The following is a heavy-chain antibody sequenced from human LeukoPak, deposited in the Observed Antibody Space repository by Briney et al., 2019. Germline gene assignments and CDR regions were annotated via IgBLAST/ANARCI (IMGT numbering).Heavy chain of an antibody. D-gene: IGHD5-18*01. CDR2: IYYSGST. V-gene: IGHV4-39*01. CDR1: GVSISSSSYY. Sequence: SETLSLTCTVSGVSISSSSYYWGWIRQPPGKGLEWIGSIYYSGSTYYNPSLKSRVTISVDTSKNQFSLKLSSVTAADTAVYYCARSYRSTAMVSWTDYWGQGTLVTVSS. CDR3: ARSYRSTAMVSWTDY. J-gene: IGHJ4*02.